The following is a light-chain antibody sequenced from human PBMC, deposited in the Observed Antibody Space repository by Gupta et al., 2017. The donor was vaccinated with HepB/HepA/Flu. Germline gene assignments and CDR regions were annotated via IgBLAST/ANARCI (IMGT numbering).Light chain of an antibody. Sequence: ELVLTQPPATLSLSPGERATLSCRASQSVRSYLAWYQQKPGQAPRLLIYDASNRDTGIPARFSGSGYGTDFALTISSREPEDFAVYYCQHPSNWPPDTFGQGTKLEIK. V-gene: IGKV3-11*01. CDR1: QSVRSY. J-gene: IGKJ2*01. CDR3: QHPSNWPPDT. CDR2: DAS.